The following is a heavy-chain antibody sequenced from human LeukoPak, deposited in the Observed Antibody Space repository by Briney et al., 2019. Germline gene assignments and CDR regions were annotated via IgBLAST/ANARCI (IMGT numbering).Heavy chain of an antibody. J-gene: IGHJ6*02. CDR2: ISGDGRNI. CDR3: TRDLMDYDVSTGLHHYYMDV. Sequence: GGALRISCVASGFTFSSYWMPWVRQDPRKGLVWGSRISGDGRNINYADSVRGRFTISRYNAKNTLYLQMNTLRVEDTAVYYCTRDLMDYDVSTGLHHYYMDVWGQGTTVTVSS. CDR1: GFTFSSYW. V-gene: IGHV3-74*01. D-gene: IGHD3-9*01.